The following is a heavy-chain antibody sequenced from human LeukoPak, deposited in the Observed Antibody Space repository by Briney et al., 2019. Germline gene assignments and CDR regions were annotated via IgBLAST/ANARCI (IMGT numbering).Heavy chain of an antibody. CDR1: GYTCTSYG. CDR3: ARVRDAGTSIRISGYDCLFDY. CDR2: ISAYNGNT. V-gene: IGHV1-18*01. J-gene: IGHJ4*02. D-gene: IGHD5-12*01. Sequence: ASVKVSCKASGYTCTSYGISWVRQAPGQGLEWMGWISAYNGNTNYAQKVQGRVTMTTDTSTSPAYLELRSLRSDDTAVYYCARVRDAGTSIRISGYDCLFDYWGQGTLGTVSS.